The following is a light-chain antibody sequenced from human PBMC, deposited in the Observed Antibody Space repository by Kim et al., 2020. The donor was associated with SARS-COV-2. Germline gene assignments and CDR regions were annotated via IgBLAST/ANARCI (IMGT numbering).Light chain of an antibody. Sequence: VGDRVTITCRASRSVDNWLAWYQQKPGTAPRLLIYMASILESGVPSRFSGSGSGTDFTLTISSLQPDDFATYYCQQYNNYYSPSTFGQGTKVDIK. CDR1: RSVDNW. CDR3: QQYNNYYSPST. CDR2: MAS. J-gene: IGKJ1*01. V-gene: IGKV1-5*03.